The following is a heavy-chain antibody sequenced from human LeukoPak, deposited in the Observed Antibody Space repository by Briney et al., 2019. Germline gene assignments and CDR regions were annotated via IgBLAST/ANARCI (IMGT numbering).Heavy chain of an antibody. Sequence: GGSLRLSCAASGLTFSSYDMSWVRQAPGKGLEWVSAISGSGGSTYYADSVKGRFTISRDNSKNTLYLQMNSLRAEDTAVYYCAKESVVVVAAPDAFDIWGQGTMVTVTS. V-gene: IGHV3-23*01. CDR1: GLTFSSYD. CDR3: AKESVVVVAAPDAFDI. CDR2: ISGSGGST. J-gene: IGHJ3*02. D-gene: IGHD2-15*01.